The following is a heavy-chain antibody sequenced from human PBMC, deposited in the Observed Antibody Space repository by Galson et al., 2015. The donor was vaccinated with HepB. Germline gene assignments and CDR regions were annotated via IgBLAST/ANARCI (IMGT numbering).Heavy chain of an antibody. D-gene: IGHD6-19*01. Sequence: SLRLSCAASGFTFSSYSMNWVRQAPGKGLEWVSSISSSSSYIYYADSVKGRFTISRDNAKNSLYLQMNSLRAEDTAVYYCARVRSYSSGWSDYWGQGTLVTVSS. CDR1: GFTFSSYS. CDR3: ARVRSYSSGWSDY. V-gene: IGHV3-21*01. CDR2: ISSSSSYI. J-gene: IGHJ4*02.